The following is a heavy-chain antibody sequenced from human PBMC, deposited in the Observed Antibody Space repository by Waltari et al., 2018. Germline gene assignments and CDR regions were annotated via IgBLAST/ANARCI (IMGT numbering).Heavy chain of an antibody. Sequence: EVQLVESGGGLFKPGGSLPLSCEASGFTFNSVSLTWVRQAPGKGLEWLSTIASGSDYIFYAVSVRGRFTISRDNARSTVNLRMNSLRTEDTAVYYCVKGGYIISDYWGQGIQVIVSS. CDR2: IASGSDYI. CDR3: VKGGYIISDY. V-gene: IGHV3-21*02. CDR1: GFTFNSVS. J-gene: IGHJ4*02. D-gene: IGHD3-22*01.